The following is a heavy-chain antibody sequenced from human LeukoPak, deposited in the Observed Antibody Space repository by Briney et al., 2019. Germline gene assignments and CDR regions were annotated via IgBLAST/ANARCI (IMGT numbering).Heavy chain of an antibody. CDR1: GFTFSSYW. CDR3: ARAKSYGSGSYASYFDY. D-gene: IGHD3-10*01. Sequence: GGSLRLSCAASGFTFSSYWMSWVRQAPGKGLEWVANIKQDGSEKYYVGSVKGRFTISRDNAKNSLYLQMNSLRAEDTAVYYCARAKSYGSGSYASYFDYWGQGTLVTVSS. V-gene: IGHV3-7*01. CDR2: IKQDGSEK. J-gene: IGHJ4*02.